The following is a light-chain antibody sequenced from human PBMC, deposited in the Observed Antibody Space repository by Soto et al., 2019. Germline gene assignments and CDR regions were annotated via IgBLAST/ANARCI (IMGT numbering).Light chain of an antibody. CDR3: QQYDNLPPYT. V-gene: IGKV1-33*01. J-gene: IGKJ2*01. CDR2: DSS. CDR1: RDISVY. Sequence: DIQMTQSPSSLSASVGDRVTITCQASRDISVYLNWYQQKPGTPPKLLVYDSSNLQTGVPSRFSGSGSGTHFTFTIGGLQPEDIATYYCQQYDNLPPYTFGQGTKLDIK.